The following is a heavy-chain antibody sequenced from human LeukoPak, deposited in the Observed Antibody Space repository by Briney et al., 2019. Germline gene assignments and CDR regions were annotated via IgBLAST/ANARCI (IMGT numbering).Heavy chain of an antibody. CDR2: ISASGGNT. D-gene: IGHD6-25*01. V-gene: IGHV3-23*01. CDR1: GFTFSNYG. Sequence: PGGSLRLSCAASGFTFSNYGMNWVRQAPGKGLEWVTAISASGGNTYYADSVKGRFTISRDSAKDTLCLQMNSLRAEDTALYYCAKERASRLPFDYWGQGTLVTVSS. J-gene: IGHJ4*02. CDR3: AKERASRLPFDY.